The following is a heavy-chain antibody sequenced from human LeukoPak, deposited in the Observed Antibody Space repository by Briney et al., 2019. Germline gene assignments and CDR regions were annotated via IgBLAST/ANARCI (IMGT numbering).Heavy chain of an antibody. CDR3: VKQGQEMATTFFDY. CDR1: GFTFSSYA. V-gene: IGHV3-64D*06. J-gene: IGHJ4*02. Sequence: GGSLRLSCSASGFTFSSYAMHWVRQAPGKGLEYVSAISSNGGSTYYADSVKGRFIISRDKSKNTLYLQMSSLRAEDTAVYYCVKQGQEMATTFFDYWGQGTLVTVSS. D-gene: IGHD5-24*01. CDR2: ISSNGGST.